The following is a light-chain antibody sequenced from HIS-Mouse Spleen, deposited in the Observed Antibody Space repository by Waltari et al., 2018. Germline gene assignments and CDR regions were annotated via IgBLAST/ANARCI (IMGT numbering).Light chain of an antibody. CDR1: SSDVGGSTY. V-gene: IGLV2-11*01. Sequence: QSALTQPRSVSGSPGQSVTISCTGTSSDVGGSTYVHWYQQHPGKAPKLMIYDVSKRPSGVPDRFSGSKSGNTASLTISGLQAEDEADYYCCSYAGSYTGVFGTGTKVTVL. CDR3: CSYAGSYTGV. J-gene: IGLJ1*01. CDR2: DVS.